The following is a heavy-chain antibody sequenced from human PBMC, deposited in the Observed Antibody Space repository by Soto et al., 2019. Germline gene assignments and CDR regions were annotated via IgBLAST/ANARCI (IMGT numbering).Heavy chain of an antibody. CDR3: ARRGYFGGMDV. V-gene: IGHV4-39*01. D-gene: IGHD5-18*01. J-gene: IGHJ6*02. CDR1: GGSISSSSYY. Sequence: QLQLQESGPGLVKPSETLSLTCTVSGGSISSSSYYWGWIRQPPGKGLEWIGSIYYSGSTYYNPSLKRRVTISVDTSKNQFSLKLSSVTAADTAVYYCARRGYFGGMDVWGQGTTVTVSS. CDR2: IYYSGST.